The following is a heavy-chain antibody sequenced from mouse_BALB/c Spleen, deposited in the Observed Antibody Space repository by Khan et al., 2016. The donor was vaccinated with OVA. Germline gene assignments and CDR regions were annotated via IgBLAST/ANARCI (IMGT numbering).Heavy chain of an antibody. V-gene: IGHV1-7*01. CDR1: GYTFINYW. CDR2: INPSTGYT. J-gene: IGHJ2*01. D-gene: IGHD1-1*02. CDR3: AKGGGRGDVDY. Sequence: QVQLQQSGAELAKPGASVKMSCKASGYTFINYWILWVKQRPGQGLEWIGYINPSTGYTEYNQNFKDKATLTADQSSSTAYMQLSSLTSEDSAGYDGAKGGGRGDVDYRGQGTTLTGSS.